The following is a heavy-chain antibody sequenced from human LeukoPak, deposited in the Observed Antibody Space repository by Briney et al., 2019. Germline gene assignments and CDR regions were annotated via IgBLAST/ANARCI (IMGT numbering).Heavy chain of an antibody. CDR2: IYYSGST. Sequence: PSETLSLTCTVSGGSISGYYWSWIRQLPGKGPEWIGYIYYSGSTNYNPSLKSRVTISVDTSKNQFSLKMNSVTAADTAVYYCARLASSGWSHCDYWGQGTLVTVSS. CDR1: GGSISGYY. D-gene: IGHD6-19*01. CDR3: ARLASSGWSHCDY. J-gene: IGHJ4*02. V-gene: IGHV4-59*08.